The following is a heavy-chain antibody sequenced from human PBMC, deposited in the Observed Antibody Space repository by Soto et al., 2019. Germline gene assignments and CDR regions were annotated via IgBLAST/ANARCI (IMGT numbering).Heavy chain of an antibody. J-gene: IGHJ6*03. V-gene: IGHV3-7*01. CDR2: IKQDGSEK. D-gene: IGHD3-9*01. CDR1: GFTFSSYW. Sequence: GGSLRLSCAASGFTFSSYWMSWVRQAPGKGLEWLANIKQDGSEKYYVDSVKGRFTISRDNAKNSLYLQMNSLRAEDTAVYYCARDEKGYFDWLSRNDRKYYMDVWGKGTTVTVSS. CDR3: ARDEKGYFDWLSRNDRKYYMDV.